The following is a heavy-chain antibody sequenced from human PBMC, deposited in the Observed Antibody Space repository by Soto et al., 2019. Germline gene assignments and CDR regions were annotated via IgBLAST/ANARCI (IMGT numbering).Heavy chain of an antibody. J-gene: IGHJ4*02. D-gene: IGHD4-4*01. V-gene: IGHV3-66*01. CDR1: GFTVSSNY. Sequence: EVQLVEAGGGLVQPGGSLRLSCAASGFTVSSNYMSWVRQAPGKGLEWVSVIYSGGSTYYADSVKGRFTISRDNSKNPLYLQMNSLRAEDTAVYYCARGDYSNYYFDYWGQGTLVTVSS. CDR3: ARGDYSNYYFDY. CDR2: IYSGGST.